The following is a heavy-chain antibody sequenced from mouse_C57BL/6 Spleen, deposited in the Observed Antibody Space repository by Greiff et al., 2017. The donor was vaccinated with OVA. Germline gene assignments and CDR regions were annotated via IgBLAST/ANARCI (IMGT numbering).Heavy chain of an antibody. D-gene: IGHD1-1*01. V-gene: IGHV5-12*01. CDR2: ISNGGGST. Sequence: EVQVVESGGGLVQPGGSLKLSCAASGFTFSDYYMYWVRQTPEKRLEWVAYISNGGGSTYYPDTVKGRFTISRDNAKNTLYLQMSRLKSEDTAMYYCARTSSSYWYFDVWGTGTTVTVSS. CDR3: ARTSSSYWYFDV. CDR1: GFTFSDYY. J-gene: IGHJ1*03.